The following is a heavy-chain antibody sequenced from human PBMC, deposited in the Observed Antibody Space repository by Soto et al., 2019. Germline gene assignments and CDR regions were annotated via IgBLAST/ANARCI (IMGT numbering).Heavy chain of an antibody. J-gene: IGHJ6*02. Sequence: AGSLILSCAASGFTFSSYGMHWVRQAPGKGLEWVAVISYDGSNKYYADSVKGRFTISRDNSKNTLYLQMNSLRAEDTAVYYCAKAPKPYYYYYGMDVWGQGTTVTVSS. CDR1: GFTFSSYG. V-gene: IGHV3-30*18. CDR3: AKAPKPYYYYYGMDV. CDR2: ISYDGSNK.